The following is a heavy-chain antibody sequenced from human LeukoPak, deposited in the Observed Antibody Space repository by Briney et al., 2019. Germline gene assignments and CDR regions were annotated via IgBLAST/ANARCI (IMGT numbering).Heavy chain of an antibody. D-gene: IGHD3-10*01. J-gene: IGHJ3*02. CDR1: GGSISSYY. Sequence: SSETLSLTCTVSGGSISSYYWSWILQPAGKGLEWIGRIYTSGSTNYNPSLKSRVTMSVDTSKNQFSLKLSSVTAADTAVYYCARGTGSYYNGDAFDIWGQGTMVTVSS. V-gene: IGHV4-4*07. CDR3: ARGTGSYYNGDAFDI. CDR2: IYTSGST.